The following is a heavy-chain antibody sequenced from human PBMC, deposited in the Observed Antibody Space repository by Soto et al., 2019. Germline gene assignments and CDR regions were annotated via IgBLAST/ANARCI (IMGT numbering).Heavy chain of an antibody. CDR1: GYSFTGYY. D-gene: IGHD3-22*01. V-gene: IGHV1-46*01. Sequence: QVQVVQSGPEVKKPGASLKVSCKTSGYSFTGYYIHWVRQAPGQGLEWMGMINPSVGTRSYAQEHQSGVTMTTDTSTSTAYMELRSLRSEDSAVYYCARGGVYDTSGIDYWGEGTLVTVSS. J-gene: IGHJ4*02. CDR2: INPSVGTR. CDR3: ARGGVYDTSGIDY.